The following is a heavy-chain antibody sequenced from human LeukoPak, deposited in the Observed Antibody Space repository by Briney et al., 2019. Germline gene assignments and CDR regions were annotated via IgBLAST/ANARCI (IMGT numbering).Heavy chain of an antibody. D-gene: IGHD3-16*02. CDR2: IYYSGST. CDR1: GGSISSSSYY. J-gene: IGHJ4*02. CDR3: ARDMITFGGVIVREFDY. Sequence: SETLSLTCTVSGGSISSSSYYWGWIRQPPGKGLEWIGSIYYSGSTYYNPSLKSRVTISVDTSKNQFSLKQSSVTAADTAAYYCARDMITFGGVIVREFDYWGQGTLVTVSS. V-gene: IGHV4-39*02.